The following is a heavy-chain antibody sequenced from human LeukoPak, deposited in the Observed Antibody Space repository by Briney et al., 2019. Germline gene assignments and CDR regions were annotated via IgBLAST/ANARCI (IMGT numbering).Heavy chain of an antibody. V-gene: IGHV3-7*01. J-gene: IGHJ4*01. CDR3: ARDDTVTTRVGFID. CDR1: GFTFRSYW. CDR2: IKQDGSEK. D-gene: IGHD4-17*01. Sequence: PGGSLRLSCAASGFTFRSYWMGWVRQAPGKGLEWVANIKQDGSEKYYVDSVKGRFTISRDNTKNSLYLQMNSLRAEDTAVYYCARDDTVTTRVGFIDWGHGTLVTVSS.